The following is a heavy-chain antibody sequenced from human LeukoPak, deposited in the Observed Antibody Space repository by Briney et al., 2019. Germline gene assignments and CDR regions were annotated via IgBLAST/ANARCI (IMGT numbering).Heavy chain of an antibody. CDR3: ARDANAGYSVNWFDP. D-gene: IGHD5/OR15-5a*01. V-gene: IGHV3-7*03. J-gene: IGHJ5*01. Sequence: GGSLRLSCAASGFTFSRHWMSWVRQAPGKGLEWVANIKQDGSEKHYVDSVKGRFTISRDNAKNSLYLQMDSLRAEDTAMYYCARDANAGYSVNWFDPWGQGTLVTVSS. CDR1: GFTFSRHW. CDR2: IKQDGSEK.